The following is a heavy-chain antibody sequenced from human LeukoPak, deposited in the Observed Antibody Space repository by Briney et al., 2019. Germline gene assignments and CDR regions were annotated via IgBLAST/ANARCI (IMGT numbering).Heavy chain of an antibody. CDR2: IYYSGST. D-gene: IGHD4-17*01. Sequence: PSETLSLTCTVSGGSISSSSYYWGWIRQPPGKGLEWIGSIYYSGSTYYNPSLKSRVTISVDTSKNQFSLKLSSVTAADTAVYYCARERGEADYGDSFDYWGQGTLVTVSS. V-gene: IGHV4-39*07. CDR3: ARERGEADYGDSFDY. J-gene: IGHJ4*02. CDR1: GGSISSSSYY.